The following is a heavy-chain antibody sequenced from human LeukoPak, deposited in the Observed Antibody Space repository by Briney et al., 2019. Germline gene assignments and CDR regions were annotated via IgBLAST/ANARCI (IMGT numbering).Heavy chain of an antibody. J-gene: IGHJ5*02. Sequence: PSETLSLTCTVSGDSISSDDYYWSWIRQPAGKGLEWIGRFSASGNSNYNPSLKSRLTISVDTSKNQFSLKLTSVTAADTALYYCARGVTYYDISLGYGGSGWFDPWGQGTLVTVSS. CDR3: ARGVTYYDISLGYGGSGWFDP. V-gene: IGHV4-61*02. CDR1: GDSISSDDYY. D-gene: IGHD3-9*01. CDR2: FSASGNS.